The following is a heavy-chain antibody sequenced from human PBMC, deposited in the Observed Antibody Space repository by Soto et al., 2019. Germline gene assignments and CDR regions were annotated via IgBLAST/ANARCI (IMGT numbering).Heavy chain of an antibody. D-gene: IGHD2-15*01. V-gene: IGHV3-23*01. J-gene: IGHJ6*02. Sequence: WGFLRVSWTVSGGTSVGLGGSWVRQAPGKGLEWVSAISGSGGSTYYADSVTGRFPTPRGNSTNTLYPQMNSLRAEDTAVYYCAKYLNIVAVVAAKSSAPGLDVWGHGTTVTVSS. CDR2: ISGSGGST. CDR1: GGTSVGLG. CDR3: AKYLNIVAVVAAKSSAPGLDV.